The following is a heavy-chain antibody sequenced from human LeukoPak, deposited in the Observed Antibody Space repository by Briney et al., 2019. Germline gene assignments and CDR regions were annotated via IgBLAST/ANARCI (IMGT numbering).Heavy chain of an antibody. CDR2: ISAYNGNT. J-gene: IGHJ6*03. V-gene: IGHV1-18*01. D-gene: IGHD2-2*01. Sequence: GASVKVSCKASGYTFTSYGISWVRQAPGQGLEWMGWISAYNGNTNYAQKLQGRVTMTTDTSTSTAYMELRSLRSDDTAVYYCARDQGACSSTSCYLYYYYMDVWGKGTTVTVSS. CDR1: GYTFTSYG. CDR3: ARDQGACSSTSCYLYYYYMDV.